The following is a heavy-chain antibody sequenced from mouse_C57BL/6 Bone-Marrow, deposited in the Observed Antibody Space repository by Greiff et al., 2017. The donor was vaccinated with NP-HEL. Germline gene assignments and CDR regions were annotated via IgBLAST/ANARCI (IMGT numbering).Heavy chain of an antibody. CDR1: GFSLTSYG. CDR2: IWSGGST. Sequence: VKVEESGPGLVQPSQSLSITCTVSGFSLTSYGVHWVRQSPGKGLEWLGVIWSGGSTDYNAAFISRLSISKDNSKSQVFFKMNSLQADDTAIYYCASQLTPYYFDYWGQGTTLTVSS. V-gene: IGHV2-2*01. CDR3: ASQLTPYYFDY. J-gene: IGHJ2*01. D-gene: IGHD3-3*01.